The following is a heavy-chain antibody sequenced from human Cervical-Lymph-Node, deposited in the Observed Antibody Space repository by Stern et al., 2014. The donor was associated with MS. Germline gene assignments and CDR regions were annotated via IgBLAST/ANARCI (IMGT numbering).Heavy chain of an antibody. CDR1: GFSLIDDGVG. CDR3: AHRRQLSSGWTTFDY. CDR2: IYWDDDE. Sequence: VTLRESGPTLVKPKQTLTLTCTFSGFSLIDDGVGVGWIRQPPGKAPELLSIIYWDDDERYNPSLKRRLTITKDTSKNQVALRMTNMYPVDTATYYCAHRRQLSSGWTTFDYWGQGILVTVSS. J-gene: IGHJ4*02. V-gene: IGHV2-5*02. D-gene: IGHD6-19*01.